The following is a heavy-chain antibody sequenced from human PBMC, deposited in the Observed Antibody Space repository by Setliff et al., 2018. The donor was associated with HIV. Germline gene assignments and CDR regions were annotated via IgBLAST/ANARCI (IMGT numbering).Heavy chain of an antibody. J-gene: IGHJ6*03. CDR1: GSSISSNYY. D-gene: IGHD6-13*01. CDR2: IDASANT. V-gene: IGHV4-38-2*02. CDR3: ARVSSTFWYSIFRNYYYHMDV. Sequence: KPSETLSLTCTVSGSSISSNYYWAWILQAPGKGLEWIGCIDASANTYYIPSLKSRATISIDTSKNQLSLKLRSVTAADTAVYYCARVSSTFWYSIFRNYYYHMDVWGKGTTVTVSS.